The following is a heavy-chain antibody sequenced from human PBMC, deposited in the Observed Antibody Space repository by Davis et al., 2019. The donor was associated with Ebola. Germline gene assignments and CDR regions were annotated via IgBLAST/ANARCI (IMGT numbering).Heavy chain of an antibody. J-gene: IGHJ6*02. CDR2: IYYSGST. CDR1: GGSISSYY. D-gene: IGHD4-23*01. Sequence: SETLSLTCTVSGGSISSYYWSWIRQPPGKGLEWIGYIYYSGSTNYNPSLKSRVTISVDTSNNQFSLKLSSVTAADTAVYYCARERGVRYGGSDYYYGMDVWGQGTTVTVSS. V-gene: IGHV4-59*01. CDR3: ARERGVRYGGSDYYYGMDV.